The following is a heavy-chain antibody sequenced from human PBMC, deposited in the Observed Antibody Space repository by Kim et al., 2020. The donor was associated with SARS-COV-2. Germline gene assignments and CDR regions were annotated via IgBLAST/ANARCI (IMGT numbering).Heavy chain of an antibody. CDR3: ARTFSGSYYYGMDV. J-gene: IGHJ6*02. V-gene: IGHV3-30-3*01. D-gene: IGHD1-26*01. CDR2: ISYDGSNK. Sequence: GGSLGLSCAASGFTFSSYAMHWVRQAPGKGLEWVAVISYDGSNKYYADSVKGRFTISRDNSKNTLYLQMNSLRAEDTAVYYCARTFSGSYYYGMDVWGQGTTVTVSS. CDR1: GFTFSSYA.